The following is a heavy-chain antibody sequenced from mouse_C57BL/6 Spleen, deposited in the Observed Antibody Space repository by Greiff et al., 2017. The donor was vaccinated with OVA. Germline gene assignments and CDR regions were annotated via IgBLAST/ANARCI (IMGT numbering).Heavy chain of an antibody. J-gene: IGHJ1*03. CDR2: IHPNSGST. V-gene: IGHV1-64*01. CDR3: ARRTTVVDWYVDV. Sequence: QVQLQQPGAELVKPGASVKLSCKASGYTFTSYWMHWVKQRPGQGLEWIGMIHPNSGSTNYNEKFKSKATLTVDKSSSTAYMQLSSLTSEDSAVYYCARRTTVVDWYVDVWGTGTTVTVSS. D-gene: IGHD1-1*01. CDR1: GYTFTSYW.